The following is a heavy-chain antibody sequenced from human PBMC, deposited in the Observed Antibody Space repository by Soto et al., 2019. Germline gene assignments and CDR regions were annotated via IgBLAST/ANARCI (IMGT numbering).Heavy chain of an antibody. Sequence: SETLSLTCAFSGGSLNAYFWTWIRQPPGKGLEWIGYIYYSGSTNYNPSLKSRVSISLHTSKNQFSLKLSSVTAADTAVYYCARGVDRQWADYWGQGTLVTVLL. J-gene: IGHJ4*02. CDR1: GGSLNAYF. V-gene: IGHV4-59*01. D-gene: IGHD6-19*01. CDR3: ARGVDRQWADY. CDR2: IYYSGST.